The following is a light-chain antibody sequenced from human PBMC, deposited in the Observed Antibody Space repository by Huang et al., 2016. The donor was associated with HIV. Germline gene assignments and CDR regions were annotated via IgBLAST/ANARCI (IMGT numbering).Light chain of an antibody. V-gene: IGKV1-8*01. Sequence: AIRMTQSPSSLSASTGDRVTITWRASQNINNYLAWYQQKPGKAPNLLIHAASTLYSGVPARFSGSGSGTNFTLTISGLQSEDFASYYCQQYYTYPRNTFGQGTKLEI. J-gene: IGKJ2*01. CDR3: QQYYTYPRNT. CDR1: QNINNY. CDR2: AAS.